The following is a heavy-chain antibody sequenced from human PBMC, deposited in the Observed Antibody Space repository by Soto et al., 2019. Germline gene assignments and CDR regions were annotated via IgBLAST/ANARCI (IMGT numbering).Heavy chain of an antibody. CDR2: INAGNGNT. Sequence: GASVKVSCKASGYTFTSYAMHWVRQAPGQRLEWMGWINAGNGNTKYSQKFQGRVTITRDTSASTAYMELSSLRSEDTAVYYCARDLGGYCSSTSCFPYNWFDPRGQGTLVTVSS. D-gene: IGHD2-2*01. CDR1: GYTFTSYA. CDR3: ARDLGGYCSSTSCFPYNWFDP. J-gene: IGHJ5*02. V-gene: IGHV1-3*01.